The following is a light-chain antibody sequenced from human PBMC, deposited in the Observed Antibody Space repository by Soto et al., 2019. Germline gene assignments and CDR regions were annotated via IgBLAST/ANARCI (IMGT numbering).Light chain of an antibody. J-gene: IGLJ1*01. CDR2: EGS. CDR3: CSYAGSSSFV. CDR1: SSDVGSYKF. Sequence: QSVLTQPASVSGSAGQSITISCTGTSSDVGSYKFVSWYQQHPGKVPKVIIYEGSKRPSGVSNRFSGSKSGNTASLTISGLQVEDEADYYCCSYAGSSSFVFGTGTKVTVL. V-gene: IGLV2-23*03.